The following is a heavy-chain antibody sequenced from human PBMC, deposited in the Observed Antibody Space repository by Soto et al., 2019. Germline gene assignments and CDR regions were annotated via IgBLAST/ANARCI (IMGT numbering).Heavy chain of an antibody. Sequence: APETLSLTCSVSGGSISRCCCWWSRRPAGKGLEWIGGVYSSGHTDSNPSLNSRATMSVETSKNQFSLKRSSVTAVDTAVYYCARDNGAVAYGDGSWGQG. CDR2: VYSSGHT. D-gene: IGHD3-16*01. CDR3: ARDNGAVAYGDGS. V-gene: IGHV4-4*07. CDR1: GGSISRCC. J-gene: IGHJ5*02.